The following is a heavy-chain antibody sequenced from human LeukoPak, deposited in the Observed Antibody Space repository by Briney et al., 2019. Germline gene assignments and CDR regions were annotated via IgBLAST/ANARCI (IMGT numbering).Heavy chain of an antibody. Sequence: GGSLRLPCAASGFTFSSYAMSWVRQAPGKGLEWVSAISGSGGSTYYADSVKGRFTISRDNSKNTLYLQMNSLRAEDTAVYYCAKSPRPHIVVVPSYFDYWGQGTLVTVSS. CDR3: AKSPRPHIVVVPSYFDY. J-gene: IGHJ4*02. CDR1: GFTFSSYA. V-gene: IGHV3-23*01. CDR2: ISGSGGST. D-gene: IGHD2-2*01.